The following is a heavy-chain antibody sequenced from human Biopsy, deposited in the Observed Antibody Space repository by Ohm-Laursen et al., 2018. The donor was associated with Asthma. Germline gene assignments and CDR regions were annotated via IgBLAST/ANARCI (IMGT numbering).Heavy chain of an antibody. Sequence: SLRLSCTAPGFTFSSFGIHWVRQAPGKGLEWVAVISYDGSGKYYADSVKGRFTISRDNSKNTLYLQMNSLRAEDTAVYYCAKGHGDYVFPYFQHWGQGTLVTVSS. J-gene: IGHJ1*01. V-gene: IGHV3-30*18. D-gene: IGHD4-17*01. CDR2: ISYDGSGK. CDR1: GFTFSSFG. CDR3: AKGHGDYVFPYFQH.